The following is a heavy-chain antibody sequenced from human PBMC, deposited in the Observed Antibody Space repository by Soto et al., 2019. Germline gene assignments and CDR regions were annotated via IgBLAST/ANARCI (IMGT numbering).Heavy chain of an antibody. CDR3: ARGVAVGGTSGMYDY. D-gene: IGHD1-26*01. Sequence: QVQLQESGPGLVKPSETLSLTCTVSGGSISHYYWSWIRQPPGKGLEWIGYIHYSGSTNYNPSLKSRVTISVDTSKNQFPLKLRSVTAADTAVYYCARGVAVGGTSGMYDYWGQGTLVTVSS. J-gene: IGHJ4*02. V-gene: IGHV4-59*01. CDR1: GGSISHYY. CDR2: IHYSGST.